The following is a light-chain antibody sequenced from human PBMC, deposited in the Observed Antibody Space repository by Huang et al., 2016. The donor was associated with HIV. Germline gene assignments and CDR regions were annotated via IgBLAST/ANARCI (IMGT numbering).Light chain of an antibody. CDR3: HQHSSWPGT. V-gene: IGKV3-11*01. CDR1: QSVGSD. CDR2: DAS. Sequence: DIVLTQSPATLSLSPGERATLSCRAVQSVGSDLAWYQQTPGQAPRLLVSDASHRATGIPARFRGSGSGTDFTLTISSLEPEDFAVYDCHQHSSWPGTFGQGTRVEIK. J-gene: IGKJ1*01.